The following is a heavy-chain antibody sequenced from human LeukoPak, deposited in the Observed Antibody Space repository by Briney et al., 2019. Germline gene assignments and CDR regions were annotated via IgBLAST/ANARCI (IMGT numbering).Heavy chain of an antibody. Sequence: SETLSLTCTASGGSISSYYWSWIRQPPGKGLEWIGYIYYSGSTNYNPSLKSRVTISVDTSKNQFSLKLSSVTAADTAVYYCATDIVATTRNYYYYYMDVWGKGTTVTVSS. D-gene: IGHD5-12*01. J-gene: IGHJ6*03. V-gene: IGHV4-59*01. CDR3: ATDIVATTRNYYYYYMDV. CDR1: GGSISSYY. CDR2: IYYSGST.